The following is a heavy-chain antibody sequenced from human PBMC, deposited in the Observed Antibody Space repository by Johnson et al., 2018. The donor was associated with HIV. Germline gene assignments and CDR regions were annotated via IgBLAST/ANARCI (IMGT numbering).Heavy chain of an antibody. D-gene: IGHD1-1*01. Sequence: QVQLVESGGGVVQPGRSLRLSCAASGFTFSAYAIHWVRQAPGKGLEWVAVISYDGSENNYADSVKGRFTISRDNSENTLYLQMNSLRAEDTAVYDCAKDEGKGCRELEGYAFDIWGQGTMVTVSS. J-gene: IGHJ3*02. CDR1: GFTFSAYA. CDR3: AKDEGKGCRELEGYAFDI. CDR2: ISYDGSEN. V-gene: IGHV3-30*18.